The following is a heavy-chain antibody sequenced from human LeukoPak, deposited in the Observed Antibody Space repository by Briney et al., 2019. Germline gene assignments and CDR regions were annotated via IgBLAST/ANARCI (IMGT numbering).Heavy chain of an antibody. CDR1: GGSFSGYY. CDR2: INHSGST. Sequence: SETLSLTCAVYGGSFSGYYWSWIRQPPGKGLEWIGEINHSGSTNYNPSLKSRVTISVDTSKNQFSLKLSSVTAADTAVYSCARGRFDPWGQGTLVTVSS. V-gene: IGHV4-34*01. J-gene: IGHJ5*02. CDR3: ARGRFDP.